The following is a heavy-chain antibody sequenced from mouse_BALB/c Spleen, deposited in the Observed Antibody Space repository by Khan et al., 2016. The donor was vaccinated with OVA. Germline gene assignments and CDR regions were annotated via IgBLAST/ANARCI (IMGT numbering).Heavy chain of an antibody. CDR3: ARAYYRYDGYDAMDY. CDR2: FGGEEGP. V-gene: IGHV2-6-4*01. J-gene: IGHJ4*01. CDR1: GFSLSKYN. Sequence: QMQLQESGPGLVAPSQSLSITCTVSGFSLSKYNFHWFLQPPGKGLKWLVMFGGEEGPAYTSPLKTRLSISKDNSKSQVVLKMNSLQTDDTAMYYCARAYYRYDGYDAMDYWGQGTSVTVSS. D-gene: IGHD2-14*01.